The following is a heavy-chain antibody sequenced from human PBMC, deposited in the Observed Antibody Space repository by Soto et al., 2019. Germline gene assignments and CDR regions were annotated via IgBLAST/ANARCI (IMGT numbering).Heavy chain of an antibody. CDR3: AHAYGGRSLY. CDR2: IYWDDSK. Sequence: QITLKESGPTLVKPTQTLTLTCTFSGFSLTTDRVGVGWILQPPGEALEWLAVIYWDDSKTYRPSLESRLTITKDTSKNQVALTMTNMDSLDTATYYCAHAYGGRSLYWGPGTLVTVSS. CDR1: GFSLTTDRVG. D-gene: IGHD1-26*01. J-gene: IGHJ4*02. V-gene: IGHV2-5*02.